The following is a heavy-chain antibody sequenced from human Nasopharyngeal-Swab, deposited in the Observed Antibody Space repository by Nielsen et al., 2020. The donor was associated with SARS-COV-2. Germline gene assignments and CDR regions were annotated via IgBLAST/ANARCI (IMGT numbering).Heavy chain of an antibody. V-gene: IGHV1-18*01. Sequence: ASVKVSCQTSVYTFSSSGIAWVRQAPGRGLEWLGWISPYNDYTHYAQKFQGSVTMTSHTSTSTAYLELRSLTSDDTAVYYCARELGVGLFDYWGQGTLVTVSS. CDR3: ARELGVGLFDY. CDR1: VYTFSSSG. CDR2: ISPYNDYT. D-gene: IGHD3-16*01. J-gene: IGHJ4*02.